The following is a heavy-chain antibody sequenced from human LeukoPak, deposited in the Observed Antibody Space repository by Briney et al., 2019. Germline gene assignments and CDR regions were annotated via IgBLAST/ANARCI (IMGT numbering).Heavy chain of an antibody. J-gene: IGHJ3*02. V-gene: IGHV4-34*01. D-gene: IGHD1-26*01. CDR2: INHSGST. CDR1: GGSFSGYY. CDR3: ARAHPRWELLRSAFDI. Sequence: SETLSLTCAVYGGSFSGYYWSWIRQPPGKGLEWIGEINHSGSTNYNPSLKSRVTISVDTSKNQFSLKLSSVTAADTAVYYCARAHPRWELLRSAFDIWGQGTMVTVSS.